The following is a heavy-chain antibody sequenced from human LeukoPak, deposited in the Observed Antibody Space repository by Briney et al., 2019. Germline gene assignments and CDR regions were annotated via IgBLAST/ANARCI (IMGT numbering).Heavy chain of an antibody. CDR3: ARQVDTLWYIDD. D-gene: IGHD2-15*01. J-gene: IGHJ4*02. CDR2: IYPGSSHT. V-gene: IGHV5-51*01. CDR1: GYSFNTYW. Sequence: GESLKISCKASGYSFNTYWVAWVRQMPGKGLEWMAIIYPGSSHTRYSPSFRGQVTISADRSISTAYLQWNRLKASDSAMYFCARQVDTLWYIDDWGEGTLVTVSS.